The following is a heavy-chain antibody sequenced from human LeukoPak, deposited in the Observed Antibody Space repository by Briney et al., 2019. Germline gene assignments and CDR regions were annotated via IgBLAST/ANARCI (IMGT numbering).Heavy chain of an antibody. Sequence: SQTLSLTCAISADSVSSNSAAWNWIRQSPSRGLEWLGRTYYRSKWYNDYAVSVKSRITINPDTSKNQFSLQLNSVTPEDTAVYYCARDSPRYTLLGYYGMDVWGQGTTVTVSS. CDR2: TYYRSKWYN. CDR1: ADSVSSNSAA. J-gene: IGHJ6*02. CDR3: ARDSPRYTLLGYYGMDV. D-gene: IGHD1-1*01. V-gene: IGHV6-1*01.